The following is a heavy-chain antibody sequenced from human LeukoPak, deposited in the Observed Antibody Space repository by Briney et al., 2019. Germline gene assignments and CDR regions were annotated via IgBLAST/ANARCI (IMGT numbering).Heavy chain of an antibody. CDR1: GFTVSSNY. Sequence: GGSLRLSCAASGFTVSSNYMSWVRQAPGKGLEWVSVIYSGGSTYYADSVKGRFTISRDNSKNTLYLQMNGLRAEDTAVYYCARVVWFGELYYWGQGTLVTVSS. J-gene: IGHJ4*02. V-gene: IGHV3-66*01. D-gene: IGHD3-10*01. CDR3: ARVVWFGELYY. CDR2: IYSGGST.